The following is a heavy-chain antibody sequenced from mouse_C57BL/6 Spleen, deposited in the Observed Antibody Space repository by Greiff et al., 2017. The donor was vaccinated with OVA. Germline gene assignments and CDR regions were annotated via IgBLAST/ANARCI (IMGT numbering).Heavy chain of an antibody. V-gene: IGHV5-6*02. CDR2: ISSGGSYT. D-gene: IGHD1-1*01. J-gene: IGHJ1*03. CDR1: GFTFSSYG. CDR3: ASPITTVVATGYWYFDV. Sequence: EVKLEESGGDLVKPGGSLKLSCAASGFTFSSYGMSWVRQTPDKRLEWVATISSGGSYTYYPDSVKGRFTISRDNAKNTLYLQMSSLKSEDTAMYYCASPITTVVATGYWYFDVWGTGTTVTVSS.